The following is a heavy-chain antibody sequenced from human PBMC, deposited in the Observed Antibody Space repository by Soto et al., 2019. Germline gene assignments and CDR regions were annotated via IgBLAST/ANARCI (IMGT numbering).Heavy chain of an antibody. Sequence: SETLSLTCTVSGGGVSRGTYYWSWIRQPPGKGLEWIGHIYFTGSTNYNPSLKSRVTMSLDTSRNQFSLKLSSVTAADTAVYYCTRGPPRPQWFDPRGLGTLVTVS. CDR3: TRGPPRPQWFDP. J-gene: IGHJ5*02. V-gene: IGHV4-61*01. CDR2: IYFTGST. CDR1: GGGVSRGTYY.